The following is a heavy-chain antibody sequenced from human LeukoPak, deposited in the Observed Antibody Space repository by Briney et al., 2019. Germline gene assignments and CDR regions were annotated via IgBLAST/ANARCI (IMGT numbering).Heavy chain of an antibody. D-gene: IGHD6-6*01. CDR3: ASAIRAARTYYFDY. J-gene: IGHJ4*02. V-gene: IGHV1-2*02. CDR2: IIPNSGGT. Sequence: ASVKVSCKASGYTFTGYYMHWVRQAPGQGLEWMGWIIPNSGGTNYAQKFQGRVTMTRDTSISTAYMELSRLRSDDTAVYYCASAIRAARTYYFDYWGRGTLVTVSS. CDR1: GYTFTGYY.